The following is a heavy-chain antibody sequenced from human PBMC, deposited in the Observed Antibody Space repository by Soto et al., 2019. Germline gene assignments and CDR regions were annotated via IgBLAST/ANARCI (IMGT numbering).Heavy chain of an antibody. J-gene: IGHJ5*02. CDR2: IYYSGST. CDR1: GGSISSYY. V-gene: IGHV4-59*01. CDR3: ARDRTPEGWLWFDP. D-gene: IGHD2-15*01. Sequence: SETLSLTCTVSGGSISSYYWSWIRQPPGKGLEWIGYIYYSGSTNYNPSPKSRVTISVDTSKNQFSLKLSSVTAADTAVYYCARDRTPEGWLWFDPWGQGTLVTVSS.